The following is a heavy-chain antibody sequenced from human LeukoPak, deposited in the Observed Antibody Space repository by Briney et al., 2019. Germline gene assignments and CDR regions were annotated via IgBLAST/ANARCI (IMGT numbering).Heavy chain of an antibody. Sequence: ASVKVSCKAFGYTLTDYGITWVRQAPGQGLEWMGWINPNSGGTNYAQKFQGRVTMTRDTSISTAYVELSGLRSDDTALYYCARDRGSPYYYDYWGQGTLVTVSS. D-gene: IGHD3-16*01. J-gene: IGHJ4*02. CDR2: INPNSGGT. V-gene: IGHV1-2*02. CDR3: ARDRGSPYYYDY. CDR1: GYTLTDYG.